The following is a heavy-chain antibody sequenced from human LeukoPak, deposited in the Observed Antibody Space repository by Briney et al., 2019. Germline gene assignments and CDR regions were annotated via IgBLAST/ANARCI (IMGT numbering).Heavy chain of an antibody. J-gene: IGHJ4*02. V-gene: IGHV3-11*04. D-gene: IGHD3-22*01. CDR3: ARFTYYYDSSGYYYPPHFDY. Sequence: AGGPLRLSCAASGFTFSDYYMSWIRQAPGEGLEWVSYISSSGSTIYYADSVKGRFTISRDNAKNSLYLQMNSLRAEDTAVYYCARFTYYYDSSGYYYPPHFDYWGQGTLVTVSS. CDR1: GFTFSDYY. CDR2: ISSSGSTI.